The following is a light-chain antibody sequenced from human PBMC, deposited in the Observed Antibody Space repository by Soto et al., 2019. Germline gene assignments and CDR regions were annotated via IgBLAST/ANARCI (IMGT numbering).Light chain of an antibody. Sequence: EIVMTQSPATLSVSPGERATLSCRASQSVSSNLAWYQQKPGQAPMLLIYGASTRATGIPARFSGSGSGTEYAITISSRQSEDFVVYYCQQYNNWPPLTFGGGTKVEIK. CDR2: GAS. CDR3: QQYNNWPPLT. V-gene: IGKV3-15*01. CDR1: QSVSSN. J-gene: IGKJ4*01.